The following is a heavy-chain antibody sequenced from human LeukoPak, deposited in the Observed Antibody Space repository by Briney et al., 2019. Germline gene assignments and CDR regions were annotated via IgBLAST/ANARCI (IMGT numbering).Heavy chain of an antibody. Sequence: ASVKVSCKASGGTFSSYAISWVRQATGQGLEWMGWMNPNSGNTGYAQKFQGRVTMTRNTSISTAYMELSSLRSEDTAVYYCARAESSWPFDYWGQGTLVTVSS. D-gene: IGHD6-13*01. CDR2: MNPNSGNT. CDR3: ARAESSWPFDY. J-gene: IGHJ4*02. V-gene: IGHV1-8*02. CDR1: GGTFSSYA.